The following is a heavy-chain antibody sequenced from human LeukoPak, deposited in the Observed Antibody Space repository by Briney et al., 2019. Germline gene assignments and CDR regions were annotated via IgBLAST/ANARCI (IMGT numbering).Heavy chain of an antibody. J-gene: IGHJ5*02. CDR3: ARHSSENNWFDP. CDR1: GGSITTYY. CDR2: MFNSGRT. V-gene: IGHV4-59*08. Sequence: SETLSLTCTVSGGSITTYYWSWIRQPPGKGLEWIGTMFNSGRTNYNPSLRSGLTISVDMSKNQFSLRLTSVTAADTAIYYCARHSSENNWFDPWGQGTPVTVSS. D-gene: IGHD5-24*01.